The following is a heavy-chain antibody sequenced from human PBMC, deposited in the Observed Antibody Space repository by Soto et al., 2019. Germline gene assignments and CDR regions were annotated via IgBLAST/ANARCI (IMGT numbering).Heavy chain of an antibody. V-gene: IGHV1-69*13. CDR3: ARGGIRIVVVTAIPDGMDV. D-gene: IGHD2-21*02. J-gene: IGHJ6*02. CDR1: GGTFSSYA. Sequence: SVKVSCKASGGTFSSYAISWVRQAPGQGLEWMGGIIPIFGTANYAQKFQGRVTITADESTSTAYMELSSLRSEDTAVYYCARGGIRIVVVTAIPDGMDVWGQGTTVTVSS. CDR2: IIPIFGTA.